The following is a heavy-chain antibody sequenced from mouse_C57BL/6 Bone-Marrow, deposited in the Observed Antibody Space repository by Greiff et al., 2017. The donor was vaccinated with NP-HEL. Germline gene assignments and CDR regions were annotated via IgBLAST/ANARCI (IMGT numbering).Heavy chain of an antibody. CDR1: GYTFTSYW. CDR2: IDPSDSYT. CDR3: AREGYRDGFAY. V-gene: IGHV1-50*01. J-gene: IGHJ3*01. Sequence: VKLQQPGAELVKPGASVKLSCKASGYTFTSYWMQWVKQRPGQGLEWIGEIDPSDSYTNYNQKFKGKATLTVDTSSSTAYMQLSSLTSEDSAVYYCAREGYRDGFAYWGQGTLVTVSA. D-gene: IGHD2-14*01.